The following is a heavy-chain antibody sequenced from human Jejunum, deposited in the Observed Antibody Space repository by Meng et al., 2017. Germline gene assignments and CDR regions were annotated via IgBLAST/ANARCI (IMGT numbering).Heavy chain of an antibody. CDR1: GGSMNPYY. Sequence: QGQHLESGPGLVKPSETVSLTCTVSGGSMNPYYWSWIRQSPGKGLEWIAYIYYSASTRYNPSLKSRVTISEDTSKNQVSLKLSSVTAADTAVYYCARGRSIYYFDYWGQGTVVTVSS. V-gene: IGHV4-59*01. D-gene: IGHD2/OR15-2a*01. CDR3: ARGRSIYYFDY. J-gene: IGHJ4*02. CDR2: IYYSAST.